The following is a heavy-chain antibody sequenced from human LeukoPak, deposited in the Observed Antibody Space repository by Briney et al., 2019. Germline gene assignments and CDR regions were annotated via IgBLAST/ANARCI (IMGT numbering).Heavy chain of an antibody. CDR2: LSGRSSHL. D-gene: IGHD5-18*01. V-gene: IGHV3-21*01. CDR1: GFSFSTYS. Sequence: GGSLRLSCTASGFSFSTYSMNWVRHAPGKGLEWVSSLSGRSSHLYYADSVKGRFTISRDNAKNSVYLQMNSLRAEDTAVYYCARIGGYNYGEIDYWGQGILVTVSS. J-gene: IGHJ4*02. CDR3: ARIGGYNYGEIDY.